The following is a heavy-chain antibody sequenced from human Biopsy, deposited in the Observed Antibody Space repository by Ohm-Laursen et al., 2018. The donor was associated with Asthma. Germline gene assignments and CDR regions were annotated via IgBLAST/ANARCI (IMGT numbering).Heavy chain of an antibody. CDR3: AGFCSGGNCPDH. CDR2: IHYSGST. V-gene: IGHV4-59*01. D-gene: IGHD2-15*01. J-gene: IGHJ4*02. Sequence: GTLSLTCTVSGVSTRSYYWTWIRQPPGKGLEWIGNIHYSGSTYSNPSLKSRATISVDTSKKQISLRLSSVIAADTAVYYCAGFCSGGNCPDHWGQGTLVTVAS. CDR1: GVSTRSYY.